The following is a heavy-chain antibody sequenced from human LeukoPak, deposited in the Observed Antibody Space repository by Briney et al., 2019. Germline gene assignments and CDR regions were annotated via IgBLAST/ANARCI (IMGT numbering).Heavy chain of an antibody. CDR2: IYSGGST. V-gene: IGHV3-66*01. CDR3: AREYRRGAFDI. Sequence: GGSLGLSCAASGFTVSSNYMSWVRQAPGKGLEWVSVIYSGGSTYYADSVKGRFTISRDNSKNTLYLQMNSLRAEDTAVYYCAREYRRGAFDIWGQGTMVTVSS. D-gene: IGHD5-18*01. CDR1: GFTVSSNY. J-gene: IGHJ3*02.